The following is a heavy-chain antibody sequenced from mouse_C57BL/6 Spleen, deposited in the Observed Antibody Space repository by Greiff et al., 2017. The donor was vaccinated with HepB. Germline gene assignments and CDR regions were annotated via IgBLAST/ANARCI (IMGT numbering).Heavy chain of an antibody. D-gene: IGHD1-1*01. CDR1: GFSLSTSGMG. CDR2: IYWDDDK. Sequence: QVTLKVSGPGILQSSQTLSLTCSFSGFSLSTSGMGVSWIRQPSGKGLEWLAHIYWDDDKRYNPSLKSRLTISKDTSRNQVFLKITSVDTADTATYYCARGGHYYGSSYDWYFDVWGTGTTVTVSS. CDR3: ARGGHYYGSSYDWYFDV. J-gene: IGHJ1*03. V-gene: IGHV8-12*01.